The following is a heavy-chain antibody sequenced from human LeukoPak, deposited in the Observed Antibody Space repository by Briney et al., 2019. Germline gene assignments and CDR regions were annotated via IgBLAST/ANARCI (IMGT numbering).Heavy chain of an antibody. D-gene: IGHD3-22*01. J-gene: IGHJ5*02. V-gene: IGHV3-23*01. Sequence: GGSLRLSCAASGFTFNNYSMSWVRQDPGKGLEWVSGISGSGINTHYADSVKGRFTISRDNSKKTLYLQMNSLRAEDTAVYYCAKSAYDSSGYYINWFDPWGQGTLVTVSS. CDR2: ISGSGINT. CDR1: GFTFNNYS. CDR3: AKSAYDSSGYYINWFDP.